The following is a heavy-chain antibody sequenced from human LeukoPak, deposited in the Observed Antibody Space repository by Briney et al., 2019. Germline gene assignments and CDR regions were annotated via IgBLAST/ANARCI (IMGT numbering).Heavy chain of an antibody. D-gene: IGHD6-13*01. Sequence: GGSLRLSCAASGFTFSSYWMHWVRQAPGKGLVWVSRINSDGSSTSYADSVKGRFTISRDNAKNTLYLQMNSLRAEDTALYYCAKDAEQLVEFYYFDYWGQGTLVTVSS. CDR3: AKDAEQLVEFYYFDY. CDR2: INSDGSST. CDR1: GFTFSSYW. J-gene: IGHJ4*02. V-gene: IGHV3-74*01.